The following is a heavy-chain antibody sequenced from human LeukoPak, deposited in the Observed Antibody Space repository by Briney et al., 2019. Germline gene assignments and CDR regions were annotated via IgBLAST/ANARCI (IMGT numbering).Heavy chain of an antibody. CDR3: ARDMYYYDSSAPPADY. CDR1: GYTFTGYY. CDR2: INPNSGGT. Sequence: ASVKVSCKASGYTFTGYYMHWVRQAPGQGLEWMGWINPNSGGTNYAQKLQGRVTMTTDTSTSTAYMELRSLRSDDTAVYYCARDMYYYDSSAPPADYWGQGTLVTVSS. V-gene: IGHV1-2*02. J-gene: IGHJ4*02. D-gene: IGHD3-22*01.